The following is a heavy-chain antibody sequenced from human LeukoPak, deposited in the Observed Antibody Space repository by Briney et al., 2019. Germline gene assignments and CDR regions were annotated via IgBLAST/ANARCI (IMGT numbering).Heavy chain of an antibody. CDR1: GGTFSSYA. J-gene: IGHJ4*02. CDR3: ARGIVVITPRYYFDY. CDR2: IIPIFGTA. Sequence: SVKVSCKASGGTFSSYAISWVRQAPGQGLEWMGGIIPIFGTANYAQKFQGRVTITADESTSTAYMELSSLRSEDTAVYYCARGIVVITPRYYFDYWGLGTLVTVSS. V-gene: IGHV1-69*13. D-gene: IGHD3-22*01.